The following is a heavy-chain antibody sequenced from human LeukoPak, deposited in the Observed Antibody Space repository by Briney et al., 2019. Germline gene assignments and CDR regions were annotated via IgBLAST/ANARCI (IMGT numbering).Heavy chain of an antibody. CDR2: INPSGGST. CDR1: GYTFTSYY. CDR3: ARCLTYYDILTGYSLLDY. Sequence: GASVKVSCKASGYTFTSYYMHWVRQAPGPGLEWMGIINPSGGSTSYAQKFQGRVTMTRDMSTSTVYMELSSLRSEDTAVYYCARCLTYYDILTGYSLLDYWGQGTLVTVSS. J-gene: IGHJ4*02. V-gene: IGHV1-46*01. D-gene: IGHD3-9*01.